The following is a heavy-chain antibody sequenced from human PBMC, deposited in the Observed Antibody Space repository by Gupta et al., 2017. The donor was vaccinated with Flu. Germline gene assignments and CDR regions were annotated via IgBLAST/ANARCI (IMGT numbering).Heavy chain of an antibody. CDR2: IYYSGST. V-gene: IGHV4-31*03. J-gene: IGHJ6*02. D-gene: IGHD6-13*01. CDR3: ARLERSSSWYSGGMDV. Sequence: QVQLQESGPGLVKPSQTLSLTCTVSGGSISSGGYYWSWIRQHPGKDLEWIGYIYYSGSTYYNPSLKSRVTISVDTSKNQFSLKLSSVTAADTAVYYCARLERSSSWYSGGMDVWGQGTTVTVSS. CDR1: GGSISSGGYY.